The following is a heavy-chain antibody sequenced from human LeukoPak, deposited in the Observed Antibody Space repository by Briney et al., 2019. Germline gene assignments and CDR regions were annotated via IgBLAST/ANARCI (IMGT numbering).Heavy chain of an antibody. CDR2: IDRDDDK. Sequence: SGPTLVNPTQTLTLTCTFSGFPLSTSGMCVSWIRQPPGKALEWLARIDRDDDKYYSTSLKTRLTVSKDTSKNQVVLTMTNMDPVDTATYYCARMRGGGNGYIDYWGQGTLVTVSS. J-gene: IGHJ4*02. CDR1: GFPLSTSGMC. D-gene: IGHD1-1*01. CDR3: ARMRGGGNGYIDY. V-gene: IGHV2-70*11.